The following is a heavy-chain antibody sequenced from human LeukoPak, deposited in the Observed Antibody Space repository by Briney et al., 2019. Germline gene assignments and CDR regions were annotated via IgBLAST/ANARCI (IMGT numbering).Heavy chain of an antibody. V-gene: IGHV4-59*08. CDR2: IYYSGST. CDR3: ARHSLYYDFSLFDY. Sequence: SETLSLTCTVSGGSISSYYWSWIRQPPGKGLEWIGYIYYSGSTNYNPSLKSRVTISVDTSMNQFSLKMSSVTAADTAVYYCARHSLYYDFSLFDYWGLGTLVTVSS. J-gene: IGHJ4*02. CDR1: GGSISSYY. D-gene: IGHD3-3*01.